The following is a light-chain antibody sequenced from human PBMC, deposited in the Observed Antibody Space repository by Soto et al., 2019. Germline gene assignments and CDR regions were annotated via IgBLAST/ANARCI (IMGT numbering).Light chain of an antibody. CDR3: QQYGSSPPWT. CDR2: GAS. V-gene: IGKV3-20*01. J-gene: IGKJ1*01. CDR1: QSVSSSY. Sequence: EIVLTQSRGTLSLSPGERATLSCRASQSVSSSYLAWYQQKPGQAPRLLIYGASSRATGIPDRFSGSGSGTDFTLTISRLEPEDFAVYYGQQYGSSPPWTFGQGTKVEIK.